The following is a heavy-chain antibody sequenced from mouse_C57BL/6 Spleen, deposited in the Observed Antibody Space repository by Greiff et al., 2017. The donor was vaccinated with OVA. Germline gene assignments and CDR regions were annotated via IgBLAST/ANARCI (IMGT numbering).Heavy chain of an antibody. J-gene: IGHJ3*01. D-gene: IGHD2-4*01. V-gene: IGHV2-2*01. CDR2: IWSGGST. CDR3: ARRGDYDEGGFAY. CDR1: GFSLTSYG. Sequence: VQLQQSGPGLVQPSQSLSITCTVSGFSLTSYGVHWVRQSPGKGLEWLGVIWSGGSTDYNAAFISRLSISKDNSKSQVFFKMNSLQADDTAIYYCARRGDYDEGGFAYWGQGTLVTVSA.